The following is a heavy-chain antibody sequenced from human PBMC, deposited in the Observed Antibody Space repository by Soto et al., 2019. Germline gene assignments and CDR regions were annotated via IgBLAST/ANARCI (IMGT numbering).Heavy chain of an antibody. CDR3: ARAILFGTSDDYGMDV. D-gene: IGHD3-10*02. J-gene: IGHJ6*02. V-gene: IGHV3-11*01. CDR2: ISDRGHNI. CDR1: GFTFSDYY. Sequence: QMQLVESGGGLVKPGQSLRLSCAASGFTFSDYYMTWIRQAPGKGLEWVSYISDRGHNIFYADSMRGRFTLSRDNDENSLFLQMDSLRVEDTAVYYCARAILFGTSDDYGMDVWGQGTTVIVSS.